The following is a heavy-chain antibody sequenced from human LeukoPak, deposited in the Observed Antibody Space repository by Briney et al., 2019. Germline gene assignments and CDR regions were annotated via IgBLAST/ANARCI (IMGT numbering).Heavy chain of an antibody. CDR2: IKQDGSEK. CDR3: TRIGYSSSSLDF. J-gene: IGHJ4*02. Sequence: GGSLRLSCAASGLTFSRYWMSWVRLAPGKGLEWVANIKQDGSEKYYVDSVKGRFTISRDNAKNSLYLQMNSLRAEDTAVYNCTRIGYSSSSLDFWGRGTLVTVSS. CDR1: GLTFSRYW. D-gene: IGHD6-6*01. V-gene: IGHV3-7*03.